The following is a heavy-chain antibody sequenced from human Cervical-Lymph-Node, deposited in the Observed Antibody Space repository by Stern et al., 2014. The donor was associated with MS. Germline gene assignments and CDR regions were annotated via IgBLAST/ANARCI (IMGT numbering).Heavy chain of an antibody. CDR3: ASGSLRAETYYYDSSGYLRSLRRDY. CDR2: INPNSGGT. V-gene: IGHV1-2*02. CDR1: GYTFTGYY. J-gene: IGHJ4*02. D-gene: IGHD3-22*01. Sequence: VHLVESGAEVKKPGASGKVSCKASGYTFTGYYMHWVRQAPGQGLEWMGWINPNSGGTHHAQKFQGRVTMTRDTSISTAYMELSRLRSDDTAVYYCASGSLRAETYYYDSSGYLRSLRRDYWGQGTLVTVSS.